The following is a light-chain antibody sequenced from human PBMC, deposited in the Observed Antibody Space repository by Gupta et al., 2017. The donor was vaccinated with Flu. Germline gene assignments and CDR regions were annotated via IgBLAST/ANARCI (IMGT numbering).Light chain of an antibody. Sequence: IQLTQSPSSLSASVGDRVTVTCQASQGIHNYLNWYQHKPGKAPTLLVYDASNWETGVTSRFSGSGCGKEFTLTITSRQQEDFASYYCQHDYALPLFAFGHGTTV. J-gene: IGKJ3*01. V-gene: IGKV1-33*01. CDR3: QHDYALPLFA. CDR1: QGIHNY. CDR2: DAS.